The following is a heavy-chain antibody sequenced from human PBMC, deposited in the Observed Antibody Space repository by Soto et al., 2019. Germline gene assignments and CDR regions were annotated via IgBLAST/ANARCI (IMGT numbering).Heavy chain of an antibody. Sequence: GESLKISCKGSGYSFTSYWIGWVRQMPGKGLEWMGIIYPGDSDTRYGPSFQGQVTISADKSISTAYLQWSSLKASDTAMYYCARLCYYDSSGYYPWYFDYWGQGTLVTVSS. CDR2: IYPGDSDT. V-gene: IGHV5-51*01. J-gene: IGHJ4*02. CDR1: GYSFTSYW. CDR3: ARLCYYDSSGYYPWYFDY. D-gene: IGHD3-22*01.